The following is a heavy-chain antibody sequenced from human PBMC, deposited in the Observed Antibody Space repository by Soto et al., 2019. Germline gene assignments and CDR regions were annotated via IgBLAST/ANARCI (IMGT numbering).Heavy chain of an antibody. D-gene: IGHD2-2*01. J-gene: IGHJ6*02. CDR2: IIPIFGTA. Sequence: SVKVSCKASGGTFSSYAIRWVRQAPGQGLEWMGGIIPIFGTANYAQKFQGRVTITADESTSTAYMELSSLRSEDTAVYYCARGGCSSTSCYGTGAYYYYYYGMDVWGQGTTVTVSS. V-gene: IGHV1-69*13. CDR3: ARGGCSSTSCYGTGAYYYYYYGMDV. CDR1: GGTFSSYA.